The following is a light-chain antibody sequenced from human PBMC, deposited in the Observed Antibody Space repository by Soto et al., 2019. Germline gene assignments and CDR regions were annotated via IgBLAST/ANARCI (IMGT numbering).Light chain of an antibody. Sequence: EIVLTQSPATLSLSPGESATLSCRASQSVRSYLAWYQQKPGQAPRLLIYGASSRATGVPARFSGSGSGTDFTLTISRLEPEDFAVYYCQQYGRTPRTFGQGTKVEI. CDR2: GAS. CDR3: QQYGRTPRT. J-gene: IGKJ1*01. CDR1: QSVRSY. V-gene: IGKV3-20*01.